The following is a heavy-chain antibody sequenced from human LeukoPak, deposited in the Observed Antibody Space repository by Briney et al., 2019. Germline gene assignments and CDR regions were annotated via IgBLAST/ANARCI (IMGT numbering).Heavy chain of an antibody. CDR2: IYPGDSDT. CDR3: ARHSGGPQGGWYF. V-gene: IGHV5-51*01. Sequence: GESLKISCKGSGYSFTSYWFGWVRRLPGKGLEWMGIIYPGDSDTRYSPSFQGQVTTSADKSISTAYLQWSSLKASDTAMYYCARHSGGPQGGWYFGGQGTLVTVSS. CDR1: GYSFTSYW. J-gene: IGHJ4*02. D-gene: IGHD6-19*01.